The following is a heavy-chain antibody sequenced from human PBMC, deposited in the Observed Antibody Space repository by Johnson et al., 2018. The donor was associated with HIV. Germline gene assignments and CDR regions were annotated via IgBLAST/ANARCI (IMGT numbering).Heavy chain of an antibody. CDR3: AKDRDLNYDFWSGSEDAFDI. CDR2: ISYDGSNK. D-gene: IGHD3-3*01. V-gene: IGHV3-30*18. CDR1: GFTFSSYG. Sequence: QVQLVESGGGVVQPGRSLRLSCAASGFTFSSYGMHWVRQAPGKGLEWVAVISYDGSNKYYADSVKGRFTISRDNSKNTLYLQMNSLRAEDTAVYYCAKDRDLNYDFWSGSEDAFDIWGQGTMVIVSS. J-gene: IGHJ3*02.